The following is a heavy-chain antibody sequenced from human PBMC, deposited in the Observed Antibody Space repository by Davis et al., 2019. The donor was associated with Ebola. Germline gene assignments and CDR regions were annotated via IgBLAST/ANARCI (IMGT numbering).Heavy chain of an antibody. CDR3: ARDHVITFGGVIVTVDYYYGMDV. Sequence: GESLKISCAASGFTFSSYAMGWVRQAPGKGLEWVSGISDSGGSTYYADSVKGRFTISRDNSKNTLYLQMNSLRAEDTAVYYCARDHVITFGGVIVTVDYYYGMDVWGQGTTVTVSS. V-gene: IGHV3-23*01. CDR2: ISDSGGST. J-gene: IGHJ6*02. D-gene: IGHD3-16*02. CDR1: GFTFSSYA.